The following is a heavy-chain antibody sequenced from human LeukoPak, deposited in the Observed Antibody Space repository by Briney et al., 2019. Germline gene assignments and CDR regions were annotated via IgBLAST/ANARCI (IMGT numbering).Heavy chain of an antibody. CDR2: ISSSSSTI. CDR1: GFTFSSYS. D-gene: IGHD3-16*01. Sequence: GGSLRLSCAASGFTFSSYSMNWVRQAPGKGLEWVSYISSSSSTIYYADSVKGRFTISRDNAKNSLYLQMNSLRAEDTAVYYCASWGAASTYYFDYWGQGTLVTVSS. V-gene: IGHV3-48*04. J-gene: IGHJ4*02. CDR3: ASWGAASTYYFDY.